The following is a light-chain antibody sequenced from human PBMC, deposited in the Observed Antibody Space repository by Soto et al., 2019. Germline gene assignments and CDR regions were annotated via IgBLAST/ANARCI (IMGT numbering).Light chain of an antibody. J-gene: IGLJ1*01. CDR1: SSNIGAGYD. CDR3: QSFDTSLSGWV. CDR2: SNN. Sequence: QLVLTQPPSVSGAPGQRVTISCTGSSSNIGAGYDVHWYQQFPGTAPKVLIYSNNNRPSGVPDRFSGSKSGTSASLAITGLQAEDEADYYCQSFDTSLSGWVFGTGTKLTVL. V-gene: IGLV1-40*01.